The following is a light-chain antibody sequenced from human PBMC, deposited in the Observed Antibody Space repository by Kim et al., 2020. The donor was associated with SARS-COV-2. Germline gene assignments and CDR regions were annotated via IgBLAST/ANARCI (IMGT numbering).Light chain of an antibody. J-gene: IGKJ1*01. V-gene: IGKV3-20*01. CDR2: GAY. CDR1: KGGSSNF. Sequence: GERATLSCRDSKGGSSNFLARNQHKTGHGPRILISGAYMRAAGNPDRFSGSGYGTDITLTISRLESEDFAVYYSEQYGTSPWTFGQGTKVEIK. CDR3: EQYGTSPWT.